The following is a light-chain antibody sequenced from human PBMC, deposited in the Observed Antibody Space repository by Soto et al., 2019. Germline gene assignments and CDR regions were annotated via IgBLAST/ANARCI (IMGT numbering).Light chain of an antibody. CDR2: KAS. CDR3: QQYKSYSRT. V-gene: IGKV1-5*03. CDR1: QSIDIW. J-gene: IGKJ1*01. Sequence: IQMIQSPSTLAASVGDRVSITCRATQSIDIWLAWYQQKPGKAPKVLIYKASILESGVPSRFSGSGSGTEFTLTISSLQPEDFATYYCQQYKSYSRTFGQGTKVEIK.